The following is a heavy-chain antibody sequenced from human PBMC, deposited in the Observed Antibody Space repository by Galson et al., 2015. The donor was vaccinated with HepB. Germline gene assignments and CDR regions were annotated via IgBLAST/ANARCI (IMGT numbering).Heavy chain of an antibody. CDR3: ARDLTDDTMVRGVIIEGGDY. J-gene: IGHJ4*02. Sequence: SLRLSCAASGFNFNNYAMHWVRQAPGKGLEWVAIISYDVSNKYYADSVKGRFTISRDNSKNTLHLQINSLRPEDTAVYYCARDLTDDTMVRGVIIEGGDYWGQGTLVTVSS. D-gene: IGHD3-10*01. CDR2: ISYDVSNK. V-gene: IGHV3-30-3*01. CDR1: GFNFNNYA.